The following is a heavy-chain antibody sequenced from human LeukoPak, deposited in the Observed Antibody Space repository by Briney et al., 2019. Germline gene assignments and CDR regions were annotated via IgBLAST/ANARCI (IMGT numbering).Heavy chain of an antibody. J-gene: IGHJ4*02. V-gene: IGHV1-3*01. Sequence: ASVKVSCKASGYTFTSYVMHWVREALGQRLEWMGWINAGNGNTKYSQKFQGRVTLTRDTSASTAYMELSSLRSEDTAVYYCARDLSSPGPNYWGQGTLVTVSS. CDR3: ARDLSSPGPNY. D-gene: IGHD7-27*01. CDR2: INAGNGNT. CDR1: GYTFTSYV.